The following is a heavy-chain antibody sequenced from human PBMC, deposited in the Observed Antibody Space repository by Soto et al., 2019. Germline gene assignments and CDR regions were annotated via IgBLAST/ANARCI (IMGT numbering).Heavy chain of an antibody. V-gene: IGHV3-30*18. CDR2: ISYDGSNK. D-gene: IGHD3-22*01. Sequence: LRLSCAASGFTFSSYGMHWVRQAPGKGLEWVAVISYDGSNKYYADSVKGRFTISRDNSKNTLYLQMNSLRAEDTAVYYCAKVLYYYDSSGYYEWTLGLDYWGQGTLVTVSS. CDR3: AKVLYYYDSSGYYEWTLGLDY. CDR1: GFTFSSYG. J-gene: IGHJ4*02.